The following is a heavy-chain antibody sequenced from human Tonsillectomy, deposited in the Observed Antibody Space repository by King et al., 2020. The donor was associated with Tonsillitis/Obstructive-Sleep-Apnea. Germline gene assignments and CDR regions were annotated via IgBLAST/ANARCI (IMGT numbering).Heavy chain of an antibody. D-gene: IGHD3-16*01. Sequence: HVQLQQWGAGLLKPSETLSLTCGVYGGSLSGYYWSWIWQPPGKGLEWIGEISHTGNTNYNPSLKSRVTISVDTSKNQLSLRLSSVTSADTAVYYCARDNGGGSAFDIWGQGTLVTVSS. CDR1: GGSLSGYY. CDR2: ISHTGNT. J-gene: IGHJ3*02. CDR3: ARDNGGGSAFDI. V-gene: IGHV4-34*01.